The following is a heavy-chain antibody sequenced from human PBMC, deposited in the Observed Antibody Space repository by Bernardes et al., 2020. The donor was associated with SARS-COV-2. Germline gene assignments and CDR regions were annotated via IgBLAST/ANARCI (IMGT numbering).Heavy chain of an antibody. D-gene: IGHD3-3*01. CDR2: IYYSGST. Sequence: SETLSLTCTVSGGSISSSSYYWGWIRQPPGKGLEWIGSIYYSGSTYYNPSLKSRVTISVDTSKNQFSLKLSSVTAADTAVYYCARRGYYDFWSGYFFGNDAFDIWGQGTMVTVSS. V-gene: IGHV4-39*01. CDR1: GGSISSSSYY. CDR3: ARRGYYDFWSGYFFGNDAFDI. J-gene: IGHJ3*02.